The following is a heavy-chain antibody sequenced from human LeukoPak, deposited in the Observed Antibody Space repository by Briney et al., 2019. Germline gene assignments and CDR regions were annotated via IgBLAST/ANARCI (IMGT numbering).Heavy chain of an antibody. CDR2: IIPIFGTA. CDR1: GGTFSSYA. CDR3: ARDLSSTVYYYYYMDV. J-gene: IGHJ6*03. V-gene: IGHV1-69*01. D-gene: IGHD4-11*01. Sequence: SVKVSCKASGGTFSSYAISWVRQAPGQGLVWMGGIIPIFGTANYAQKFQGRVTITADESTSTAYMELSSLRSEDTAVYYCARDLSSTVYYYYYMDVWGKGTTVTVSS.